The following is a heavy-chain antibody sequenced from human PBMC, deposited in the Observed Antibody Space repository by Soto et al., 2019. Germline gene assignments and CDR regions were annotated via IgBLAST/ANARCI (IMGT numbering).Heavy chain of an antibody. CDR3: AHRHPSAVGTDRYCFGS. Sequence: QITLKESGPTLVKPTQTLTLTCTCSGFALSTRGVGVGWIRQPPGKALEWLALIYWHDEKRYNPSLKSRLTTTKDTSKNQVVLTMTNVDPVDTGTHYGAHRHPSAVGTDRYCFGSWGQGSLVTVSS. D-gene: IGHD6-13*01. CDR1: GFALSTRGVG. J-gene: IGHJ5*01. V-gene: IGHV2-5*01. CDR2: IYWHDEK.